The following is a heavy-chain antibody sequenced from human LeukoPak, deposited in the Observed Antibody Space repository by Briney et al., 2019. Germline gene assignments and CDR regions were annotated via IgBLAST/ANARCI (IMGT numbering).Heavy chain of an antibody. CDR3: TRVGYIDEGIDY. V-gene: IGHV3-7*04. J-gene: IGHJ4*02. D-gene: IGHD5-24*01. CDR2: IKQDGSKK. Sequence: PGGSLRLSCVASGFPFSSYWMTWVRQAPGKGLEWVANIKQDGSKKSYVDSVKGRFTISRDNAKNSLYLQINSLRAEDTAIYYCTRVGYIDEGIDYWGQGTLVNVSS. CDR1: GFPFSSYW.